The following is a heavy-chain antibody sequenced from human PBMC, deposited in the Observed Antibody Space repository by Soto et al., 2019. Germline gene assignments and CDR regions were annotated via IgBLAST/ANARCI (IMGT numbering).Heavy chain of an antibody. D-gene: IGHD6-19*01. V-gene: IGHV3-23*01. Sequence: EVQLLESGGGLVQPGGSLRLSCAASGFTFSSYAMNWVRQAPGKGLEWVSVISGSGDSTYYADSVKGRFTISRDNSKNTPYLQMNSLRAEDTAVYYCARRSSGWYFDYWGQGTLVTVSS. CDR2: ISGSGDST. J-gene: IGHJ4*02. CDR3: ARRSSGWYFDY. CDR1: GFTFSSYA.